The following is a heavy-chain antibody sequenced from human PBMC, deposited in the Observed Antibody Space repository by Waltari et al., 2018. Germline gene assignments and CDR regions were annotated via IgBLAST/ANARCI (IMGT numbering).Heavy chain of an antibody. J-gene: IGHJ4*02. CDR2: IHYSGST. CDR3: ARALGGRGPFDY. Sequence: QVQLQESGPGLVKPSETLSLTCTVSGGSISSYYWSWIRQPPGKGLEWLGYIHYSGSTNYNPSLKSRVTISVDTSKNQFSLKLSSGTAADTAVYYCARALGGRGPFDYWGQGTLVTVSS. V-gene: IGHV4-59*01. CDR1: GGSISSYY.